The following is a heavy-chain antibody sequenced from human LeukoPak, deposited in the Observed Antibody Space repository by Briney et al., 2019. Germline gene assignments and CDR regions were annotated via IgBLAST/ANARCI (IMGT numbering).Heavy chain of an antibody. V-gene: IGHV3-13*01. CDR1: GFTVGTTY. CDR3: ARMPSYCTNGVCQFYYYGMDV. Sequence: GGSLRLSCAASGFTVGTTYMSWVRQAPGKGLEWVSAIGTAGDTYYPGSVKGRFTISRENAKNSLYLQMNSLRAGDTAVYYCARMPSYCTNGVCQFYYYGMDVWGQGTTVTVSS. D-gene: IGHD2-8*01. CDR2: IGTAGDT. J-gene: IGHJ6*02.